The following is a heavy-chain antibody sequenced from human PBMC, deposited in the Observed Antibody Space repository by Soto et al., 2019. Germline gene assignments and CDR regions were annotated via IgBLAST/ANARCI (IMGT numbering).Heavy chain of an antibody. CDR3: AKDIMSVAGQSYFDY. J-gene: IGHJ4*02. CDR2: ISWNSGSI. CDR1: VFTFDDYA. Sequence: SLRLSCSASVFTFDDYAMHWFRQAPGKGLEWVSGISWNSGSIGYADSVKGRFTISRDNAKNSLYLQMNSLRAEDTALYYCAKDIMSVAGQSYFDYWGQGTLVTVSS. D-gene: IGHD6-19*01. V-gene: IGHV3-9*01.